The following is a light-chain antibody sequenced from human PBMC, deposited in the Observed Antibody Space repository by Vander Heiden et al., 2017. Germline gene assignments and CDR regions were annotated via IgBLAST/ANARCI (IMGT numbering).Light chain of an antibody. CDR3: GSYAASNNLV. J-gene: IGLJ2*01. Sequence: QSTLTQPPSASGAQGQSVTISCTGTSSDVGYYNYVSWYQQHPGKAPKLMIYEVSKRPSGVPDRFSGSKSGNTASLTVSGLQAEDEADYYCGSYAASNNLVFGGGTKLTVL. V-gene: IGLV2-8*01. CDR2: EVS. CDR1: SSDVGYYNY.